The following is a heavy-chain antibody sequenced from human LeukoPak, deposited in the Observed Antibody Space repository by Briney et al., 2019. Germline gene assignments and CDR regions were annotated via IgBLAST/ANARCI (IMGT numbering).Heavy chain of an antibody. Sequence: GGSLRLSCAASGFTFNTYAMTWVRQAPGKGLEWVAVMSYDGSSRYYADSVKGRFTISRDNSKNTLYLQLNSLRADDTAVYFCARVLRRFQWLVAPFDYWGQRTLVTVSS. CDR2: MSYDGSSR. D-gene: IGHD6-19*01. V-gene: IGHV3-30*01. CDR1: GFTFNTYA. J-gene: IGHJ4*02. CDR3: ARVLRRFQWLVAPFDY.